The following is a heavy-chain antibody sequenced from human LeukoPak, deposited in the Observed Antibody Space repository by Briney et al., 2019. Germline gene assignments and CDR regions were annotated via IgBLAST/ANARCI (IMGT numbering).Heavy chain of an antibody. CDR2: INHSGST. CDR1: GGSFSGYD. J-gene: IGHJ5*02. Sequence: SETLSLTCAVYGGSFSGYDWSWIRQPPGKGLEWIGEINHSGSTNYNPSLKSRVTISVDTSKNQFSLKLSSVTAADTAVYYCARWAGAYYDILTGYYRGGWFDPWGQGTLVTVSS. V-gene: IGHV4-34*09. CDR3: ARWAGAYYDILTGYYRGGWFDP. D-gene: IGHD3-9*01.